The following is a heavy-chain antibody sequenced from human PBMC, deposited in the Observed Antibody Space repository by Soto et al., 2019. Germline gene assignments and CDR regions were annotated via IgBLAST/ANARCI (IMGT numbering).Heavy chain of an antibody. Sequence: QVQLEQSGSEVKKSGSSVKVSCKASGYSFSSHAITWVRQAPGQGLEWMGGIIPVFGTPSYAHKFQGRVTIFADKSTNSSYLELRSLRSEDTAVDYCARGGALSTSWYWGDGLDSWGQGTQVTVSS. CDR1: GYSFSSHA. CDR2: IIPVFGTP. D-gene: IGHD6-13*01. J-gene: IGHJ4*02. V-gene: IGHV1-69*06. CDR3: ARGGALSTSWYWGDGLDS.